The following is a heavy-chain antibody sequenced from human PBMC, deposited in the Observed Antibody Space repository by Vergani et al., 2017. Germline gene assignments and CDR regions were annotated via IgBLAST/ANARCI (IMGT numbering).Heavy chain of an antibody. CDR3: ASHSSSWDHFDY. J-gene: IGHJ4*02. CDR1: GGSISSSSYY. Sequence: QVQLQESGQGLVKPSETLSLTCTVSGGSISSSSYYWGWIRQPPGKGLEWIGSIYYSGSTYYNPSLKSRVTISVDTSKNQFSLKLSSVTAADTAVYYCASHSSSWDHFDYWGQGTLVTVSS. V-gene: IGHV4-39*01. D-gene: IGHD6-13*01. CDR2: IYYSGST.